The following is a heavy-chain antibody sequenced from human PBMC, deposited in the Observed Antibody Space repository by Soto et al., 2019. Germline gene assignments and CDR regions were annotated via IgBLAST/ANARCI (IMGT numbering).Heavy chain of an antibody. CDR3: ARDPLTDSITIFGVTPDGFDY. D-gene: IGHD3-3*01. J-gene: IGHJ4*02. V-gene: IGHV3-33*01. CDR2: IWYDGSNK. CDR1: GFTFSSYG. Sequence: GGSLRLSCAASGFTFSSYGMHWVRQAPGKGLEWVAVIWYDGSNKYYADSVKGRFTISRDNSKNTLYLQMNSLRAEDTAVYYCARDPLTDSITIFGVTPDGFDYWGQGTLVTVSS.